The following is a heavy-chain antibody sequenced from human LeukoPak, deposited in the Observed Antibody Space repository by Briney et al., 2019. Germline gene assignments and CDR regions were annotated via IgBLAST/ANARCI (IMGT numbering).Heavy chain of an antibody. J-gene: IGHJ4*02. CDR2: INPNSGGT. D-gene: IGHD6-19*01. Sequence: ASVKVSCKASGYTFTGYYMHWVRQAPGQGLEWMGRINPNSGGTNYAQKFQGRVTMTRDTSISTAYMELSRLRSDDTAVYYCAREWYSSAHYFDYWGQGTLVTVSS. CDR1: GYTFTGYY. CDR3: AREWYSSAHYFDY. V-gene: IGHV1-2*06.